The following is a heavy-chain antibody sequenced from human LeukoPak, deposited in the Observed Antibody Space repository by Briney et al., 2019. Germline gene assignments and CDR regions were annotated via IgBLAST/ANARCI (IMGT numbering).Heavy chain of an antibody. CDR2: ISYTGST. J-gene: IGHJ4*02. Sequence: SETLSLTCTVSGGSISTFFWSWIRQPPGKGLEWIGYISYTGSTTYNPSLKSRVTISVDTSKNQFSLKLTSVTAADTAVYYCARRSDDSSGYYYYFDYWGQGTLVTVSS. CDR3: ARRSDDSSGYYYYFDY. V-gene: IGHV4-59*01. CDR1: GGSISTFF. D-gene: IGHD3-22*01.